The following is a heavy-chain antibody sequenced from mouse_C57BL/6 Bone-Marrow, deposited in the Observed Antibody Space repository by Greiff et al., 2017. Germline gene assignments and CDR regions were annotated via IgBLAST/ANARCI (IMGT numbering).Heavy chain of an antibody. CDR1: GYTFTSYG. CDR2: IYPRSGNT. Sequence: VQLKESGAELARPGASVKLSCKASGYTFTSYGISWVKQRTGQGLEWIGEIYPRSGNTYYNEKFKGKATLTADKSSSTAYMELRSLTSEDSAVYFCEREVGGRSYYFDYWGQGTTLTVSS. V-gene: IGHV1-81*01. CDR3: EREVGGRSYYFDY. D-gene: IGHD1-1*02. J-gene: IGHJ2*01.